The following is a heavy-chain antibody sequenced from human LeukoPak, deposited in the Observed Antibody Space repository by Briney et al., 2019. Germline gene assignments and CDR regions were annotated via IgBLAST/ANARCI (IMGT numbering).Heavy chain of an antibody. D-gene: IGHD6-13*01. V-gene: IGHV3-7*01. CDR3: ARAQSSSSSWYGYPPFDYYYMDV. J-gene: IGHJ6*03. CDR1: GFTFSSYW. CDR2: IKQDGSEK. Sequence: GGSLRLSCAASGFTFSSYWMSWVRQAPGKGLEWVANIKQDGSEKYYVDSVKGRFTISRDNAKNSLYLQMNSLRAEDTAVYYCARAQSSSSSWYGYPPFDYYYMDVWGKGTTVTISS.